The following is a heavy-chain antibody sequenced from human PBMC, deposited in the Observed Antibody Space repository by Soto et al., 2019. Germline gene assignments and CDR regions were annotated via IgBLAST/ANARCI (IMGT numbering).Heavy chain of an antibody. J-gene: IGHJ4*02. D-gene: IGHD6-19*01. V-gene: IGHV1-18*01. CDR1: GYTFTIYG. Sequence: ASVKVSCKASGYTFTIYGSSWVRQAPGQGLEWMGWISAYNGNTNYAQKLQGRVTMTTDTSTSTAYMELRSLRSDDTAVYYCARDLGYSSGWYVDYWGQGTLVTVSS. CDR3: ARDLGYSSGWYVDY. CDR2: ISAYNGNT.